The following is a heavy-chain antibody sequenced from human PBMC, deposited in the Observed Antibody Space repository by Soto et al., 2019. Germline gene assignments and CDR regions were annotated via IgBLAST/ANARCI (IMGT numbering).Heavy chain of an antibody. CDR1: GASISSYY. J-gene: IGHJ4*02. CDR3: ARDTTPSL. Sequence: QVQLQESGPGLVKPSETLSLTCTVSGASISSYYWSWIRQPPGKGLEWIGYVYYSGSTNYNPSLTSPVTISVDTPKNQFSLKLSSVTAAYTAMYYCARDTTPSLWGQGTLVTVSS. D-gene: IGHD1-1*01. V-gene: IGHV4-59*01. CDR2: VYYSGST.